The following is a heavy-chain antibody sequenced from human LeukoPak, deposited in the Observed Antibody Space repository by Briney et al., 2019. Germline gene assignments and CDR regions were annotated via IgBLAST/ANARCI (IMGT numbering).Heavy chain of an antibody. D-gene: IGHD3-22*01. CDR2: ISSSGSTI. CDR3: AKAAESPRSSGYTAFDY. V-gene: IGHV3-11*04. J-gene: IGHJ4*02. Sequence: GGSLRLSCAASGFTFSDYYMSWLRQAPGKGLEWVSYISSSGSTIYYADSMKGRFTISRDNSKNTLYLQMNSLRAEDTAVYYCAKAAESPRSSGYTAFDYWGQGTLVTVSS. CDR1: GFTFSDYY.